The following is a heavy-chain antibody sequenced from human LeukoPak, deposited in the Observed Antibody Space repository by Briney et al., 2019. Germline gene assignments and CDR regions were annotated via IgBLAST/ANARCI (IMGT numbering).Heavy chain of an antibody. CDR3: ARVVVRGVMRGAFDI. Sequence: ASVKVSCKASGYTFTSYVINWVRQATGQGLERMGWMNPNSGNTGYAQKFQGRVTMTRNTSISTAYMELSSLRSEDTAVYYCARVVVRGVMRGAFDIWGQGTMVTVSS. J-gene: IGHJ3*02. D-gene: IGHD3-10*01. CDR2: MNPNSGNT. CDR1: GYTFTSYV. V-gene: IGHV1-8*01.